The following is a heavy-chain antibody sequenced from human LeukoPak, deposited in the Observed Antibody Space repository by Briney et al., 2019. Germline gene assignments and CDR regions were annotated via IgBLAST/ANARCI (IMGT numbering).Heavy chain of an antibody. D-gene: IGHD4-17*01. V-gene: IGHV3-48*03. CDR2: ISSSGSTI. CDR3: ARNDYDDYGADY. CDR1: GFTFSSYE. J-gene: IGHJ4*02. Sequence: GGSLSLSCTACGFTFSSYEMNWVRQAPGKGVEWVSYISSSGSTIYYADSVMGRFTISRDNAKNSLYLQMNSLRAEDTAVYYCARNDYDDYGADYWGQGTLVTVSS.